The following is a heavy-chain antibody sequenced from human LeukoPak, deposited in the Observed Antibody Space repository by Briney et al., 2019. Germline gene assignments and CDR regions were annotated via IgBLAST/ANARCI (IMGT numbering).Heavy chain of an antibody. Sequence: GASVKVSCKASGGTFSSYAISWVRQAPGQGLEWMGGIIPIFGTANYAQKFQGRVTITADKSTSTAYMELSSLRSEDTAVYYCARGSRTNYYGSGSYSPHRQADAFDIWGQGTMVTVSS. CDR3: ARGSRTNYYGSGSYSPHRQADAFDI. D-gene: IGHD3-10*01. V-gene: IGHV1-69*06. CDR1: GGTFSSYA. CDR2: IIPIFGTA. J-gene: IGHJ3*02.